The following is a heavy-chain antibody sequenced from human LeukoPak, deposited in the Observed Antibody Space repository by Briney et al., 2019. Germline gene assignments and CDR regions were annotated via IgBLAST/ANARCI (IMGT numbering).Heavy chain of an antibody. CDR3: ARGGSSTMIAGTD. CDR1: GDSISLSFYY. Sequence: SETLSLTCSVSGDSISLSFYYWVWIRQTPGKGLEWIASVSHRGSTYYNPSLKSRVSISIDTSKNQFSLKVDSVTAADTAVYFCARGGSSTMIAGTDWGQGTLLTVSS. D-gene: IGHD3-22*01. CDR2: VSHRGST. J-gene: IGHJ4*02. V-gene: IGHV4-38-2*02.